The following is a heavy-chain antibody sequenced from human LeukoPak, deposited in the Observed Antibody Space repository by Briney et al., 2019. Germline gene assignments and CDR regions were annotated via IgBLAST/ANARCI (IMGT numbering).Heavy chain of an antibody. J-gene: IGHJ4*02. Sequence: PGGSLRLSCAASGFTFSNYAMNWVRQAPGKGLEWVSKITSGRSTIYYADSVKGRFATSRDNAKNSLYLQMNSLRAEDAAVYYCARDGGLVRGVIIRGDYFDYWGQGTLVTVSS. CDR2: ITSGRSTI. CDR1: GFTFSNYA. CDR3: ARDGGLVRGVIIRGDYFDY. V-gene: IGHV3-48*03. D-gene: IGHD3-10*01.